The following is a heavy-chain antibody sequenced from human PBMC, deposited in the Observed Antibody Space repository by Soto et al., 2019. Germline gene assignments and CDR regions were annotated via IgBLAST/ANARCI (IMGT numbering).Heavy chain of an antibody. J-gene: IGHJ6*02. CDR3: ARGGRCISTSSYSYYYGMDV. D-gene: IGHD2-2*01. CDR1: GYTFTSYA. CDR2: INAGNGNT. V-gene: IGHV1-3*01. Sequence: ASVKVSCKASGYTFTSYAMHWVRQAPGQRLEWMGWINAGNGNTKYSQKFQGRVTITRDTSASTAYMELSSLRSEDTAVYYCARGGRCISTSSYSYYYGMDVWGQGTTVTVSS.